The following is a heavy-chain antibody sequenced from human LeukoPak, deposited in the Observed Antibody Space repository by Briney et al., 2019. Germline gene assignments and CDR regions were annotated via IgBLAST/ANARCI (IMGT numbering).Heavy chain of an antibody. J-gene: IGHJ6*03. Sequence: AESVPYKASGGTFSRYAIRGVPQAPGRGLEGVGGIITSFCTANYSQQFHGRVTITTDDSTRTAYLELSSLRSEDTPVYYCARGAYYYYYYMDVWGKGTTVTVSS. CDR2: IITSFCTA. V-gene: IGHV1-69*05. CDR3: ARGAYYYYYYMDV. CDR1: GGTFSRYA.